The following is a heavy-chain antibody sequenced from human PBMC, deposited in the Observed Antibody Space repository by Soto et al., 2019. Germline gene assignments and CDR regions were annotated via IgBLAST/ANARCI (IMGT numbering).Heavy chain of an antibody. CDR1: GYSINSNNW. J-gene: IGHJ4*02. CDR3: ARKERNPAAIGN. V-gene: IGHV4-28*01. CDR2: IYYSGTT. D-gene: IGHD2-2*01. Sequence: QVQLQESGPGLVKPSDTLSLTCAVSGYSINSNNWWGWIRQPPGKGLEWIGDIYYSGTTDYNPSLKGRVPMWVDRARDHFSLRGGSVTAVDPAVYYCARKERNPAAIGNWGQGTLVTVSS.